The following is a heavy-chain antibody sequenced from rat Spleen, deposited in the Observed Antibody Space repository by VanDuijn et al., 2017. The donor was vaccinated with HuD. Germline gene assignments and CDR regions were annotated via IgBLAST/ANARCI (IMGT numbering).Heavy chain of an antibody. CDR3: ARADIAAISTDGI. J-gene: IGHJ2*01. CDR1: GFSFRDYA. CDR2: ITHSGGTT. D-gene: IGHD1-2*01. V-gene: IGHV5S23*01. Sequence: EVQLVESGGGLVQPGRSLKLSCAASGFSFRDYAMAWVRQAPTKGLEWVASITHSGGTTYYPDSVKGRFTISRDNAQNTLYLQMNSLQTEDTATYYCARADIAAISTDGIWGQGVMVTVSS.